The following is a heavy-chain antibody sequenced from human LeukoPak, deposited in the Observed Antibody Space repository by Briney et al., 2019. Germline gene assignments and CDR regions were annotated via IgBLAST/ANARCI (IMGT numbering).Heavy chain of an antibody. CDR2: IKQDGSEK. J-gene: IGHJ3*02. CDR1: GFTFSSYW. Sequence: GGSLRLSCAASGFTFSSYWVSWVRQAPGKGLEWVANIKQDGSEKYYVDSVKGRFTISRDNAKNSLYLQMNSLRAEDTAVYYCARDLGAFDIWGQGTMVTVSS. V-gene: IGHV3-7*01. CDR3: ARDLGAFDI.